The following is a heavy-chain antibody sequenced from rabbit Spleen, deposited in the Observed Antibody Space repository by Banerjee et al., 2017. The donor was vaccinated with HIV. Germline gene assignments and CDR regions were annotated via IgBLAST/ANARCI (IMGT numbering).Heavy chain of an antibody. V-gene: IGHV1S45*01. J-gene: IGHJ6*01. CDR2: IYAGSDNT. CDR1: GFSFGSSYY. D-gene: IGHD8-1*01. Sequence: QEQLEESGGDLVKPGASLTLTCTASGFSFGSSYYMCWVRQAPGKGLEWIACIYAGSDNTYYASWAKGRFTISKTSSTTVTLQMTSLTVADTATYFCARDAASSFSSYGMDLWGPGTLVTVS. CDR3: ARDAASSFSSYGMDL.